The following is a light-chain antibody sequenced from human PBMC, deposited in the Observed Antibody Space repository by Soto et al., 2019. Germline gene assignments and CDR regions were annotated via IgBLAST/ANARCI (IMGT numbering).Light chain of an antibody. CDR1: QSVSSN. V-gene: IGKV3-15*01. J-gene: IGKJ4*01. CDR3: QQYNSWPLT. CDR2: GAS. Sequence: EIAMTQSPATLSVSPGERVTLSCRASQSVSSNLAWYQQKPGQAPRLLLYGASTRATGIPARFSGSGSGTEFTLSISSLQSEYFAVYYCQQYNSWPLTFGGGTKVDIK.